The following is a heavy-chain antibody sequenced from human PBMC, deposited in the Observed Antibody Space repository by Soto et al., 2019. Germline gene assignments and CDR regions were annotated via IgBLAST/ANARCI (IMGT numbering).Heavy chain of an antibody. CDR2: TYYRSKWYN. Sequence: QSQTLSLPCAISGDRVSSNSAAWNWIRQSPSRGLEWLGRTYYRSKWYNDYAVSVKSRITINPDTSKNQFSLQLNSVTPEDTAVYYCARDLSSQALDINYYYYYMDVWGKGTTVTVSS. D-gene: IGHD1-1*01. CDR3: ARDLSSQALDINYYYYYMDV. V-gene: IGHV6-1*01. J-gene: IGHJ6*03. CDR1: GDRVSSNSAA.